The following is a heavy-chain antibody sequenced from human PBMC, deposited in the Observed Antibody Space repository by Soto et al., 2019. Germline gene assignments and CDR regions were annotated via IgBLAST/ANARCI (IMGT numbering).Heavy chain of an antibody. V-gene: IGHV1-46*01. Sequence: ASVKVSCEECGDGLASCYRRWVRQAPGQGLEWMGIINPSGGSTSYAQKFQGRVTMTRDTSTSTVYMELSSLRSEDTAVYYCATLDYDILTGYNEADFDYWGQGTLVTVSS. CDR2: INPSGGST. CDR3: ATLDYDILTGYNEADFDY. D-gene: IGHD3-9*01. J-gene: IGHJ4*02. CDR1: GDGLASCY.